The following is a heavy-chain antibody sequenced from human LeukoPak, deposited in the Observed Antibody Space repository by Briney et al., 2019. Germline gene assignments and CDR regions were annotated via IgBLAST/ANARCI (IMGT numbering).Heavy chain of an antibody. CDR2: IYYSGST. D-gene: IGHD6-13*01. CDR3: ARLYSSSLGRVFDY. J-gene: IGHJ4*02. V-gene: IGHV4-59*01. Sequence: SETLSLTCTVSGGSISSYYWSWIRQPPGKGLEWIGYIYYSGSTNYNPSLKSRVTISVDTSKNQFSLRLSSVTAADTAVYYCARLYSSSLGRVFDYWGQGTLVTVCS. CDR1: GGSISSYY.